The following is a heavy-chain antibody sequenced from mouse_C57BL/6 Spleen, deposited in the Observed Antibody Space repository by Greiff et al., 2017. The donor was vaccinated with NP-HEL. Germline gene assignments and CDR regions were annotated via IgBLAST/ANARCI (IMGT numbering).Heavy chain of an antibody. D-gene: IGHD1-1*01. CDR2: IHPNSGST. V-gene: IGHV1-64*01. CDR1: GYTFTSYW. Sequence: QVHVKQPGAELVKPGASVKLSCKASGYTFTSYWMHWVKQRPGQGLEWIGMIHPNSGSTNYNEKFKSKATLTVDKSSSTAYMQLSSLTSEDSAVYYCARRGDYYGSLYFDYWGQGTTLTVSS. J-gene: IGHJ2*01. CDR3: ARRGDYYGSLYFDY.